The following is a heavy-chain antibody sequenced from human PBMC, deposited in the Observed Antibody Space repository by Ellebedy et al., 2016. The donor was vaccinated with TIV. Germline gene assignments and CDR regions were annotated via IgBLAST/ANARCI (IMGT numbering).Heavy chain of an antibody. J-gene: IGHJ6*03. CDR1: GFTFSSYA. CDR2: ISYDGSNK. Sequence: GESLKISXAASGFTFSSYAMHWVRQAPGKGLEWVAVISYDGSNKYYADSVKGRFTISRDNSKNTLYLQMNSLRDEDTAVYYCARESTPPGIAAENYMDVWGKGTTVTVSS. D-gene: IGHD6-13*01. CDR3: ARESTPPGIAAENYMDV. V-gene: IGHV3-30-3*01.